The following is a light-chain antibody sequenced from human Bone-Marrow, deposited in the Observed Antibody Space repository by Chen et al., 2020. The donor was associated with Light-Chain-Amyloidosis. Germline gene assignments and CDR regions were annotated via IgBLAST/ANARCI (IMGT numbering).Light chain of an antibody. CDR3: QSADSSGTYEVI. CDR1: DLPTKY. V-gene: IGLV3-25*03. J-gene: IGLJ2*01. Sequence: SYELTQPHSVSVSPAQTASITCSGDDLPTKYAYWYQQKPGQAPVLVIHRDTERPSGISERFSGSSSGTTATLTISGVQAEDEADYHCQSADSSGTYEVIFGGGTKLTVL. CDR2: RDT.